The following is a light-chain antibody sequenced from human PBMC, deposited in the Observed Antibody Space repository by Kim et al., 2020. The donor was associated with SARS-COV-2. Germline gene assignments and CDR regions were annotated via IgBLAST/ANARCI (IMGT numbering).Light chain of an antibody. Sequence: ASVGDRVTITCRASQSISSYLNWYQQKPGKATKLLIYAASSLQSGVPSRFSGSGAGTDFTLTISSLQPEDFATYYCQQSYSTPYTFGQGTKLEIK. CDR3: QQSYSTPYT. J-gene: IGKJ2*01. CDR1: QSISSY. CDR2: AAS. V-gene: IGKV1-39*01.